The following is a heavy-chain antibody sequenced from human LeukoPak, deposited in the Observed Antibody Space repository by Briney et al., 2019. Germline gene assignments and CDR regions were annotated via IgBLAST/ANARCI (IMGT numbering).Heavy chain of an antibody. CDR1: GFTFSNAW. J-gene: IGHJ4*02. CDR2: IKQDGSEK. D-gene: IGHD4-17*01. V-gene: IGHV3-7*01. Sequence: PGGSLRLSCAASGFTFSNAWMSWVRQAPGKGLEWVANIKQDGSEKYYVDSVKGRFTISRDNAKNSLYLQMNSLRAEDTAVYYCARVPPNSVTTLQYFDYWGQGTLGTVSS. CDR3: ARVPPNSVTTLQYFDY.